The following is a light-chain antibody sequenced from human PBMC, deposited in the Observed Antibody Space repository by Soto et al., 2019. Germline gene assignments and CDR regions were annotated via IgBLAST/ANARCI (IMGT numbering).Light chain of an antibody. J-gene: IGKJ5*01. Sequence: VVRTQSPLSLAVTGRRPALISFMTSQRLVYSDGNTYLNWFQQRPGQSPRRLIYKVSNRDSGFPDRLSGSGSVPYLQLKFSRVAVEDVGVYYCMQGTRGAITFGQGTRLEIK. CDR3: MQGTRGAIT. V-gene: IGKV2-30*01. CDR2: KVS. CDR1: QRLVYSDGNTY.